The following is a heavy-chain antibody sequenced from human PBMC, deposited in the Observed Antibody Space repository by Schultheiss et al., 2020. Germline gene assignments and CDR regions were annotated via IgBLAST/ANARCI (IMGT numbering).Heavy chain of an antibody. CDR2: ISGSGGST. Sequence: GGSLRLSCAASGFTFSSYWMHWVRQAPGKGLECVSAISGSGGSTYYADSVKGRFTISRDNSENILHLQVNSLRAEDTAVYYCARVKLMVRGLGWFDPWGQGALVTVYS. CDR1: GFTFSSYW. D-gene: IGHD3-10*01. CDR3: ARVKLMVRGLGWFDP. V-gene: IGHV3-23*01. J-gene: IGHJ5*02.